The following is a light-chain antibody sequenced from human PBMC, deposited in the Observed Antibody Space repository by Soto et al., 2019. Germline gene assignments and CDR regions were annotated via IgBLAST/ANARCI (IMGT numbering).Light chain of an antibody. J-gene: IGKJ1*01. CDR2: GAS. Sequence: EIGMTQSPGTLSVSPGERVTVSCRASQYVHTSLAWYQQKSGQAPRLLIYGASIRAPGVPVRFSGSGSVTEFILTADSVPSKDFAIYCYEEYNQCPPSWTFGQGSKVEI. CDR1: QYVHTS. V-gene: IGKV3-15*01. CDR3: EEYNQCPPSWT.